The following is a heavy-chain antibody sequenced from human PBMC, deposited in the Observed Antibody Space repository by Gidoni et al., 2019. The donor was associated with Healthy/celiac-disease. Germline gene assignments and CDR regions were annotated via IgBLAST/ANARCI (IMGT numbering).Heavy chain of an antibody. V-gene: IGHV3-23*01. CDR2: ISGSGGST. CDR1: SYA. Sequence: SYAMSWVRQAPGKGLEWVSAISGSGGSTYYADSVKGRFTISRDNSKNTLYLQMNSLRAEDTAVYYCAKVYGDGLDAFDIWGQGTMVTVSS. CDR3: AKVYGDGLDAFDI. J-gene: IGHJ3*02. D-gene: IGHD4-17*01.